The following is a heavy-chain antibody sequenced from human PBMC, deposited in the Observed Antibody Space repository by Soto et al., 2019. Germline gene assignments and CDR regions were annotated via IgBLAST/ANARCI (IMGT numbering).Heavy chain of an antibody. V-gene: IGHV4-39*01. Sequence: SETLSLTCTGSGGSISSSSYYWGWIRQPPGKGLEWIGSIYYSGSTYYNPSPKSRVTISVDTSKNQFSLKLSSVTAADTAVYFCSRHAAHSNCFDPWGQGTLVTVS. J-gene: IGHJ5*02. CDR3: SRHAAHSNCFDP. CDR2: IYYSGST. CDR1: GGSISSSSYY.